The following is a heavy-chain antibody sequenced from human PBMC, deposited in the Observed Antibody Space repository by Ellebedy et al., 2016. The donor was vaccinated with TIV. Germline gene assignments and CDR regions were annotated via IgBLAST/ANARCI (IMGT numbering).Heavy chain of an antibody. V-gene: IGHV4-39*01. Sequence: MPSETLSLTCTVSGGSISSSSYYWGWIRQPPGKGLEWIGSIYYSGSTYYNPSLKSRVTISVDTSKNQFSLKLSSVTAADTAVYYCAPIPGYGPYYFDYWGQGTLVTVSS. J-gene: IGHJ4*02. CDR1: GGSISSSSYY. D-gene: IGHD1-1*01. CDR2: IYYSGST. CDR3: APIPGYGPYYFDY.